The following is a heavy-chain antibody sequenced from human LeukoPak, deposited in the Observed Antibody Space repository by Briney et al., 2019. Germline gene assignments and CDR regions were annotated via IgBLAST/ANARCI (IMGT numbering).Heavy chain of an antibody. Sequence: GGSLRLSCAASGFTFSSYGMHWVRQAPGKGLEWVAFIRYDGSNKYYADSVKGRFTISRDNSKNTLYLQMNSLRAEDTAVYYCATQYCSSTSCYVAVYYYYYMDVWGKGTTVTTSS. V-gene: IGHV3-30*02. D-gene: IGHD2-2*01. CDR2: IRYDGSNK. CDR1: GFTFSSYG. J-gene: IGHJ6*03. CDR3: ATQYCSSTSCYVAVYYYYYMDV.